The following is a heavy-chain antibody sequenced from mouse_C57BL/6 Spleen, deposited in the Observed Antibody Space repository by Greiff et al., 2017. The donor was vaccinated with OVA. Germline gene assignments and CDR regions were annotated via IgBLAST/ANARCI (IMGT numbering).Heavy chain of an antibody. CDR1: GFTFSDYY. V-gene: IGHV5-16*01. D-gene: IGHD2-3*01. CDR2: INYDGSST. Sequence: EVQRVESEGGLVQPGSSMKLSCTASGFTFSDYYMAWVRQVPEKGLEWVANINYDGSSTYYLDSLKSRFIISRDTAKNILYLQMSSLKSEDTATYYCARDGDGYYDYWGQGTTLTVSS. CDR3: ARDGDGYYDY. J-gene: IGHJ2*01.